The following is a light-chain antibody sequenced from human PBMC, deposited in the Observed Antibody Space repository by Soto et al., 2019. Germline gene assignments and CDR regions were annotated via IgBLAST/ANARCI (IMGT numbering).Light chain of an antibody. CDR1: QDIAGY. CDR3: QQAYSFPIT. CDR2: GAS. V-gene: IGKV1D-12*01. J-gene: IGKJ5*01. Sequence: DIQVSQSPPYMCASXCDCVTIAXXASQDIAGYLAWYQHKPGRTPELLIHGASRLQSGVPARFSGSGSGTDFTLSINSLQPEDFATYYCQQAYSFPITFGQGTRLGIK.